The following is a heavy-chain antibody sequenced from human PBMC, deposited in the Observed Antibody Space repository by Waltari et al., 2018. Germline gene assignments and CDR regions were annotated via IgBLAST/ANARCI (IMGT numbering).Heavy chain of an antibody. Sequence: QVQLVQSGAEVKKPGASVKVSCKVSGYTLTEFSMHWVRQAPGKGLEWMGGFDPEDGETSYAQKFQGRVTRTEDTSTDTAYMELSSLRSEDTAVYYCATGHIAAAGTDYWGQGTLVTVSS. CDR3: ATGHIAAAGTDY. J-gene: IGHJ4*02. CDR2: FDPEDGET. V-gene: IGHV1-24*01. CDR1: GYTLTEFS. D-gene: IGHD6-13*01.